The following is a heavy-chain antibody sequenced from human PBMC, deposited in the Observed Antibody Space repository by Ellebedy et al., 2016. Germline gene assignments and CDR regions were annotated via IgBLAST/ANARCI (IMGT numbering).Heavy chain of an antibody. CDR3: AKGVGRVRGVLVDWFDP. V-gene: IGHV3-30*18. Sequence: GGSLRLSCAASGFTFSSFGMHWVRQAPGKGLEWVAVISYDGSNKYYADSVKGRFTISRDNSKNTLYLQMNSLRAEDTAVYYCAKGVGRVRGVLVDWFDPWGQGTLVTVSS. CDR1: GFTFSSFG. J-gene: IGHJ5*02. D-gene: IGHD3-10*01. CDR2: ISYDGSNK.